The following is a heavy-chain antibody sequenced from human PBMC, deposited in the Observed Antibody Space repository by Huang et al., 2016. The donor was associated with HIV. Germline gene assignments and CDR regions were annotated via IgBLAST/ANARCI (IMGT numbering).Heavy chain of an antibody. D-gene: IGHD4-17*01. CDR2: ISPMFGTA. Sequence: QVQLVQSGAEVKKPGSSVKVSCKASGGTFSRYTISWGRQAPGQGLEWMGWISPMFGTANYAQKFQGRVTITADESTSTAYMERSSLRSEDTAVYYCARVGLETTVTTSKYYFDYWGQGTQVTVSS. CDR1: GGTFSRYT. CDR3: ARVGLETTVTTSKYYFDY. J-gene: IGHJ4*02. V-gene: IGHV1-69*01.